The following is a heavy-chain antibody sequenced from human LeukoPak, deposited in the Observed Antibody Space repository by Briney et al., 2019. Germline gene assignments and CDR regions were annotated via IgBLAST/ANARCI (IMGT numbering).Heavy chain of an antibody. CDR3: ASVEYSSSIYYMDV. CDR1: GGSISSSSYY. Sequence: SETLSLTCTVSGGSISSSSYYWGWIRQPPGRGLEWIGSIYYSGSTYYNPSLKSRVTISVDTSKNRFSLKLSSVTAADTAVYYCASVEYSSSIYYMDVWGKGTTVTVSS. CDR2: IYYSGST. V-gene: IGHV4-39*07. D-gene: IGHD6-6*01. J-gene: IGHJ6*03.